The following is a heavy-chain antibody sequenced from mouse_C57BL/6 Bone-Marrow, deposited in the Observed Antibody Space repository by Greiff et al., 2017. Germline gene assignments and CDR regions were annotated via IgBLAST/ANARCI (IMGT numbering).Heavy chain of an antibody. CDR3: VRQNCRHLLLRWGRFAY. Sequence: EVQLQESGGGLVQPKGSLKLSCAASGFSFNTYAMNWVRQAPGKGLEWVARIRSKSNNYATYYADSVKDRFTISRDDSESMLYLQMNNLKTEDTAMYYCVRQNCRHLLLRWGRFAYWGQGTLVTVSA. V-gene: IGHV10-1*01. D-gene: IGHD1-1*01. J-gene: IGHJ3*01. CDR1: GFSFNTYA. CDR2: IRSKSNNYAT.